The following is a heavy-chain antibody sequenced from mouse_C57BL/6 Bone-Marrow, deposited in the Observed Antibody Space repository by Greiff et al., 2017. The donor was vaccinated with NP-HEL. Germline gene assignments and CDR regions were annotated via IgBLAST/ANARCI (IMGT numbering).Heavy chain of an antibody. Sequence: VQLQESGPELVKPGASVKISCKASGYAFSSSWMNWVKQRPGKGLEWIGRIYPGDGDTNYNGKFKGKATLTADKSSSTAYMQLSSLTSEDSAVYFCASTTVARDYAMDYWGQGTSVTVSS. D-gene: IGHD1-1*01. V-gene: IGHV1-82*01. J-gene: IGHJ4*01. CDR3: ASTTVARDYAMDY. CDR1: GYAFSSSW. CDR2: IYPGDGDT.